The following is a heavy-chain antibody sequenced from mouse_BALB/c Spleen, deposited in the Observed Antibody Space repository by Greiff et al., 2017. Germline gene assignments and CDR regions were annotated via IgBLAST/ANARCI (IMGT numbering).Heavy chain of an antibody. V-gene: IGHV5-9-4*01. J-gene: IGHJ3*01. CDR2: ISSGGSYT. CDR1: GFTFSSYA. CDR3: ARGGITTAY. D-gene: IGHD2-4*01. Sequence: EVNVVESGGGLVKPGGSLKLSCAASGFTFSSYAMSWVRQSPEKRLEWVAEISSGGSYTYYPDTVTGRFTISRDNAKNTLYLEMSSLRSEDTAMYYCARGGITTAYWGQGTLVTVSA.